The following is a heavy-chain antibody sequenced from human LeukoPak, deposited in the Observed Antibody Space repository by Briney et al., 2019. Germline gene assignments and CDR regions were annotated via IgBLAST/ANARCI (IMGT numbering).Heavy chain of an antibody. Sequence: PGGSLRLSCAASGFTFSSYGMHWVRQAPGKGLEWVAFIRYDGSNKYYADSVKGRFTISRDNSENTLYLQMNSLRAEDTAVYYCAKPGFLEWPPPRDWGQGTLVTVSS. J-gene: IGHJ4*02. CDR3: AKPGFLEWPPPRD. D-gene: IGHD3-3*01. CDR1: GFTFSSYG. CDR2: IRYDGSNK. V-gene: IGHV3-30*02.